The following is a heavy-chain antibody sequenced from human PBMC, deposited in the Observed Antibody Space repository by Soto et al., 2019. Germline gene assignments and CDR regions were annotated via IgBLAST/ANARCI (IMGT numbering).Heavy chain of an antibody. J-gene: IGHJ4*02. CDR2: ISGSGGST. V-gene: IGHV3-23*01. CDR1: GFTFSSYA. CDR3: ARDRVLLWSGFDY. Sequence: PGGSLRLSCAASGFTFSSYAMSWVRQAPGKGLEWVSAISGSGGSTYYADSVKGRFTISRDNSKNTLYLQMNSLRAEDTAVYYCARDRVLLWSGFDYWGQGTLVTVSS. D-gene: IGHD3-10*01.